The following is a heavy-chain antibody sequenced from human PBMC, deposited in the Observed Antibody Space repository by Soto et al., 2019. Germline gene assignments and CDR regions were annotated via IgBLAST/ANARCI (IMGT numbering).Heavy chain of an antibody. CDR3: ARRYGSAIDY. J-gene: IGHJ4*02. D-gene: IGHD1-26*01. CDR1: GGAISSYY. CDR2: IYYSGST. Sequence: SETLSLTCTVSGGAISSYYWSWIRQPPGKGLEWIGYIYYSGSTNYNPSLKSRVTISVDTSKNQFSLKLSSVTAADTAVYYCARRYGSAIDYWGQGTLVTVSS. V-gene: IGHV4-59*08.